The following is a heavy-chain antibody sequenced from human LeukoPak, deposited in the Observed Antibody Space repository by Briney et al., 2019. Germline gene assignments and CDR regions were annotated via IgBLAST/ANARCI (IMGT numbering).Heavy chain of an antibody. D-gene: IGHD1-26*01. Sequence: PGRSLRLSCAASGFTFDDYAMHWVRQAPGKGLEWVSGISWNSGSIGYADSVKGRFTISRDNAKNSLYLQMNSLRAEDMALYYCAKGPYSGSYYFDYWGQGTLVTVSS. V-gene: IGHV3-9*03. CDR2: ISWNSGSI. J-gene: IGHJ4*02. CDR3: AKGPYSGSYYFDY. CDR1: GFTFDDYA.